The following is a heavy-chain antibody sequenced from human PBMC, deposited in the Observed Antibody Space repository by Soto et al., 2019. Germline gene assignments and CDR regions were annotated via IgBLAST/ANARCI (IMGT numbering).Heavy chain of an antibody. CDR2: ISGGGETT. CDR3: ARKIPGYSPLDC. V-gene: IGHV3-23*01. Sequence: PGGSLRFSCAASGVTFTSYVMSWVREAPGKGLEWVSTISGGGETTQYAESVEGRFTIARDNAKNTLYLQMNSLTAEDTALYYCARKIPGYSPLDCWGQGTLVTVSS. D-gene: IGHD3-9*01. CDR1: GVTFTSYV. J-gene: IGHJ4*02.